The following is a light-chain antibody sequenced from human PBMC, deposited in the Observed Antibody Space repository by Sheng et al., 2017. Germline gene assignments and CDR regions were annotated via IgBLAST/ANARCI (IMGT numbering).Light chain of an antibody. CDR2: EVN. V-gene: IGLV2-23*02. CDR1: SDVSNYDL. CDR3: CSYAGSSTYVV. J-gene: IGLJ2*01. Sequence: QSALTQPASVSGSPGQSVTISCTGSDVSNYDLVSWYQQHPGKAPKFIIFEVNKRPSGVSNRFSGSKSGNTASLTISGLQAEDEALYYCCSYAGSSTYVVFGGGTKLTVL.